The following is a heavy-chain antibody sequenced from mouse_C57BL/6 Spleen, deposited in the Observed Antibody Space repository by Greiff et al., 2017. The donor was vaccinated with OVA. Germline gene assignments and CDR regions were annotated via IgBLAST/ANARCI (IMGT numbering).Heavy chain of an antibody. V-gene: IGHV1-82*01. D-gene: IGHD2-3*01. Sequence: VQLQQSGPELVKPGASVKISCKASGFAFSSSWMNWVKQRPGKGLEWIGRICPGDGDTNYNGKFTGKVTLTADKASSTAYMQLSSLTSEDSAVSFCARYGYYVSCMAYWGQGTSVTVSA. CDR1: GFAFSSSW. CDR3: ARYGYYVSCMAY. CDR2: ICPGDGDT. J-gene: IGHJ4*01.